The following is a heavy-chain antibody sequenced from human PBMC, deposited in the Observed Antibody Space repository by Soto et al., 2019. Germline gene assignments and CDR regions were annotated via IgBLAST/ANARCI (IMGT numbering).Heavy chain of an antibody. Sequence: PGGSLRLSCAASGFTFSSYAMHWVRQAPGKGLEWVAVISYDGSNKYYADSVKGRFTISRDNSKNTLYLQMNSLRAEDTAVYYCAREMVVTPTDYGMDVWGQGTTVTVSS. CDR3: AREMVVTPTDYGMDV. CDR2: ISYDGSNK. D-gene: IGHD2-21*02. V-gene: IGHV3-30-3*01. J-gene: IGHJ6*02. CDR1: GFTFSSYA.